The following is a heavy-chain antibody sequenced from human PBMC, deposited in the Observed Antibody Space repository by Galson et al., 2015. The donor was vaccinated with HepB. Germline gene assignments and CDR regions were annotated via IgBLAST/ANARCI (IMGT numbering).Heavy chain of an antibody. CDR2: IYPGDSET. CDR3: ARGTDCVSGHHIEF. Sequence: QSGAEVKKPGESLKISCEGSEYSFTSYWIGWVRQTPGKGMEWMGIIYPGDSETKYSPSFQGHITISADKSINTAYLQWSSLQASDSAMDYCARGTDCVSGHHIEFWGQGTLVTVSS. CDR1: EYSFTSYW. D-gene: IGHD3-3*01. J-gene: IGHJ4*02. V-gene: IGHV5-51*03.